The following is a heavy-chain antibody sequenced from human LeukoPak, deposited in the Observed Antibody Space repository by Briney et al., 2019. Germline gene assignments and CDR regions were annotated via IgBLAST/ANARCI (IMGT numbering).Heavy chain of an antibody. D-gene: IGHD3-22*01. CDR3: ASTWGHYYDSSGYYALSFDY. CDR1: GFTFSSYS. V-gene: IGHV3-48*01. Sequence: WGSLRLSCAASGFTFSSYSMNWVRQAPGKGLEWVSYISSSSSTIYYADSVKGRFTISRDNAKNSLYLQMNSLRAEDTAVYYCASTWGHYYDSSGYYALSFDYWGQGTLVTVSS. CDR2: ISSSSSTI. J-gene: IGHJ4*02.